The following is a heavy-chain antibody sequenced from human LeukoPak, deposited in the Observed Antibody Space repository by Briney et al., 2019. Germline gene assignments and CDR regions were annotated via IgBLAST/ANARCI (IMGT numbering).Heavy chain of an antibody. CDR2: ISYDGSNK. D-gene: IGHD2-8*01. CDR1: GFTFSSYA. V-gene: IGHV3-30*01. CDR3: AREVMVYDDAFDI. Sequence: GRSLRLSCAASGFTFSSYAMHWVRQAPGKGLEWVAVISYDGSNKYYADSVKGRFTISRDNSKNTLYLQMNSLRAEDTAVYYCAREVMVYDDAFDIWGQGTMVTVSS. J-gene: IGHJ3*02.